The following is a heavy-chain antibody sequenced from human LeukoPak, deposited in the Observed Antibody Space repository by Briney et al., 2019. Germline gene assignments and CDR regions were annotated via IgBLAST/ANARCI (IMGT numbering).Heavy chain of an antibody. CDR2: TYYSGST. V-gene: IGHV4-39*01. Sequence: PSETLSLTCTVSGGSISSSSYYWGWTRQPPRKGLECIGSTYYSGSTYYNPSLKSRVTISVDTSKNQFSLKLSSVTAADTAVYYCARQRSSSWDPNHYYYYMDVWGKGTTVTVSS. J-gene: IGHJ6*03. CDR1: GGSISSSSYY. D-gene: IGHD6-13*01. CDR3: ARQRSSSWDPNHYYYYMDV.